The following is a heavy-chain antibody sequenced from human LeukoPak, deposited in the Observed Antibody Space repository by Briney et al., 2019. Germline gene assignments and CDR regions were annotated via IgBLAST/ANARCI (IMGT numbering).Heavy chain of an antibody. Sequence: SETLSLTCTVSGGSVISTTYYWGWIRQPPGKGLEYIGSFYYTGTTYYNPSLKSRVTISVDTSKNQVSLNLNSVTAADTAVYHCARHRTTVTTPFDYWGQGTLVTVSS. CDR1: GGSVISTTYY. J-gene: IGHJ4*02. CDR3: ARHRTTVTTPFDY. CDR2: FYYTGTT. V-gene: IGHV4-39*01. D-gene: IGHD4-17*01.